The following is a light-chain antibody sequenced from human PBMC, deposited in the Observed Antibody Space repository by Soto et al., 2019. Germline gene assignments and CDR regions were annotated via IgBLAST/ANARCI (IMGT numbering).Light chain of an antibody. Sequence: EIVLTQSPATLSLSPGERTTLSCRASQSISSYLAWYRQKPGQAPRLLIYDASNRATGIPARFSGSGSGTDFTLTISSLEPEDFAVYYCQQHSDWPPALTFGGGTKVEIK. CDR1: QSISSY. CDR3: QQHSDWPPALT. CDR2: DAS. J-gene: IGKJ4*01. V-gene: IGKV3-11*01.